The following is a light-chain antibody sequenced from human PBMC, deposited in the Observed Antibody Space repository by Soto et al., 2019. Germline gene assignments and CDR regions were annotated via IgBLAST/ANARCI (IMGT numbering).Light chain of an antibody. Sequence: EIVLTQSPGTLSLSPGERATLSCKASQSVSSTYLAWYQQKPGQAPRLLIYGASSRAAGIPDRFSGSGSGTDFTITISRLEPEDFAVYYCHQYDRSPGTFGQGTHLEIK. V-gene: IGKV3-20*01. J-gene: IGKJ2*01. CDR2: GAS. CDR3: HQYDRSPGT. CDR1: QSVSSTY.